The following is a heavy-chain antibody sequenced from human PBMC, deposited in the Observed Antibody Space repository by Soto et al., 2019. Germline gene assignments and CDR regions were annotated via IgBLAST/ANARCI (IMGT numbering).Heavy chain of an antibody. D-gene: IGHD4-17*01. CDR3: ARGVTTVTTPDLNWFDP. Sequence: QVQLVQSGAEVKKPGSSVKVSCKASGGTFSSYTISWVRQAPGQGLEWMGRIIPILGIANYAQKFQGGVTITADKSTSTAYMELSSLRSEDTAVYYCARGVTTVTTPDLNWFDPWGQGTLVTVSS. CDR1: GGTFSSYT. CDR2: IIPILGIA. J-gene: IGHJ5*02. V-gene: IGHV1-69*02.